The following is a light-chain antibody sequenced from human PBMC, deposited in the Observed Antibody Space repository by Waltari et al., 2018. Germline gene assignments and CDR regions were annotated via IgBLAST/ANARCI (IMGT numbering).Light chain of an antibody. J-gene: IGLJ3*02. CDR1: SSDVYAYNY. CDR3: GSNVSGSAVVV. CDR2: EVT. V-gene: IGLV2-8*01. Sequence: QSALTQPPSASGSPGQSVSISCTGTSSDVYAYNYVSWYQQPPGKAPKLMLFEVTTLPSWVPYRFSGSKSGNAASMTGSGLQVEDEADYYGGSNVSGSAVVVFGGGTKLTVL.